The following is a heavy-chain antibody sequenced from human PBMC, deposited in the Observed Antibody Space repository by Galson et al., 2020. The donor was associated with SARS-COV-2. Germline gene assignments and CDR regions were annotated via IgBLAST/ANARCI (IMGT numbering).Heavy chain of an antibody. D-gene: IGHD1-26*01. V-gene: IGHV1-18*01. CDR3: AREKWMGATTYPYYYYGMDV. Sequence: ASVTVSCKASGYTFTSYGISWVRQAPGQGLAGMGWISAYNGNTNYAQKLQGRVTMTTDTSTSTAYMELSSLRSDDTAVYYCAREKWMGATTYPYYYYGMDVWGQGTTVTVSS. CDR2: ISAYNGNT. CDR1: GYTFTSYG. J-gene: IGHJ6*02.